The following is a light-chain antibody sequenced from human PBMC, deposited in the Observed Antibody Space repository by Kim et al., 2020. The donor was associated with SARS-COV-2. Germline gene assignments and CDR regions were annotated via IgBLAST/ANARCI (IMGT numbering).Light chain of an antibody. J-gene: IGLJ3*02. CDR2: VLSDGRH. CDR1: SGHSNYA. V-gene: IGLV4-69*01. Sequence: QPVLTQSPSASASLGGSVKLTCTLSSGHSNYAIAWHQQQPEKGPRYLMKVLSDGRHDKGDDVPERFSGSSSGSERYLTISSVQSEDEADYYCQTWDIGIQVFGGGTKLTVL. CDR3: QTWDIGIQV.